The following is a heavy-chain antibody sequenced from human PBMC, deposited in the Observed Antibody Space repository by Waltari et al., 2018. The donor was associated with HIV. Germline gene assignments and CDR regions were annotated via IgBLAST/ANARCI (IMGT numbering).Heavy chain of an antibody. D-gene: IGHD6-19*01. V-gene: IGHV3-30-3*01. CDR3: ARVHRGSGWSRLDY. J-gene: IGHJ4*02. CDR1: GFTLSCYA. Sequence: QVQLVESGGGVVQPGRSLRLSCAASGFTLSCYAMHRVRQAPGKGLEWVAVISYDGSNKYYADSVKGRFTISRDNSKNTLYLQMNSLRAEDTAVYYCARVHRGSGWSRLDYWGQGTLVTVSS. CDR2: ISYDGSNK.